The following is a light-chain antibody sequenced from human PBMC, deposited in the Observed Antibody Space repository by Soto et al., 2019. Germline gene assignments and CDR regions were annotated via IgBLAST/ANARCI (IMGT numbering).Light chain of an antibody. V-gene: IGLV2-14*03. Sequence: QSVLTQPASVSGSPGQSVTISCAGASRDVTDSDSVSWYQHRPGEAPELKILDFTYRPSGVSDRFSGSPSADTASLTISGLQVEDEGDYYCVSYTNPGTYVFGPGTKVTVL. J-gene: IGLJ1*01. CDR3: VSYTNPGTYV. CDR1: SRDVTDSDS. CDR2: DFT.